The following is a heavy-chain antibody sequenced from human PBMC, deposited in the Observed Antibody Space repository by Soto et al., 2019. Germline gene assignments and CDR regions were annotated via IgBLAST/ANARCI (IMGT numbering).Heavy chain of an antibody. Sequence: SETLSLTCTVSGGSISSGDYYWSWIRQPPGKGLEWIGYIYYSGSTYYNPSLKSRVTMSVDTSKNQFSLKLSSVTAADTAVYYCASYGGYYDSSGYYYSYFDYWGQGTLVTVSS. D-gene: IGHD3-22*01. CDR2: IYYSGST. CDR3: ASYGGYYDSSGYYYSYFDY. V-gene: IGHV4-30-4*01. J-gene: IGHJ4*02. CDR1: GGSISSGDYY.